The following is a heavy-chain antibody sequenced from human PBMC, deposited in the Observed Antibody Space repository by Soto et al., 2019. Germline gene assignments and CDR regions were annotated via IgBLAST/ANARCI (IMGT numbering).Heavy chain of an antibody. J-gene: IGHJ4*02. CDR2: IYYSGST. V-gene: IGHV4-39*01. D-gene: IGHD6-19*01. CDR3: ASPAVAGTDY. CDR1: GGSISSSSYY. Sequence: NPSETLSLTCTVSGGSISSSSYYWGWIRQPPGKGLEWIGSIYYSGSTYYNPSLKSRVTISVDTSKNQFSLKLSSVTAADTAVYYCASPAVAGTDYWGQGTLVTVSS.